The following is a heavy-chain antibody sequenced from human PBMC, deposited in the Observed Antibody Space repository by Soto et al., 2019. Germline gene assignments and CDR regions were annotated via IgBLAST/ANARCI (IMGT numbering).Heavy chain of an antibody. CDR2: ISGSGGNA. D-gene: IGHD1-26*01. CDR1: GFTFSSYA. CDR3: AKDGSSGSYPPYYYFGMDV. J-gene: IGHJ6*02. Sequence: EVQLLESGGGLVQPGGSLRLSCAASGFTFSSYAMSWVRQATGKGLEWGATISGSGGNAYYAASVKGRFSISREKSKNTLRLQMNSLRADDTAVYYCAKDGSSGSYPPYYYFGMDVWGQGTTVTVSS. V-gene: IGHV3-23*01.